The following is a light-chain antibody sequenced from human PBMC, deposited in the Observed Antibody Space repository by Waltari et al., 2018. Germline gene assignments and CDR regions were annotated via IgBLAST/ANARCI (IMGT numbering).Light chain of an antibody. CDR1: QGISSW. V-gene: IGKV1-5*03. CDR2: KAA. Sequence: DIQLTQSPSSLSASVGDRVTITCRASQGISSWLAWYQQKPGKAPKLLIHKAASLKSGFPSRFSGGGSGTYFTLTISSLQPDDFATYYCQQYNSVPPTFGGGTKLDIK. J-gene: IGKJ4*01. CDR3: QQYNSVPPT.